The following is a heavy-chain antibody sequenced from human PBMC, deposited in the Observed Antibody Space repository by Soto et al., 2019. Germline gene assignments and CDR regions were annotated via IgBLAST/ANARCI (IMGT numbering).Heavy chain of an antibody. CDR3: ARGQRFSDWFDP. J-gene: IGHJ5*02. CDR1: GGAISTYY. V-gene: IGHV4-4*07. CDR2: IYSSGST. D-gene: IGHD3-3*01. Sequence: PSETLSLTCTVSGGAISTYYWTWIRQPAGKGLEWIGRIYSSGSTKYNPSLQSRVTMSLDTSNNQFSLRLTSVNAADTAVYYCARGQRFSDWFDPWGQGTLVTVSS.